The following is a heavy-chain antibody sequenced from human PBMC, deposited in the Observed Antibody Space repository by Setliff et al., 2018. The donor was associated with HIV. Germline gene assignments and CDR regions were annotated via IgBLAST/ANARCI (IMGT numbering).Heavy chain of an antibody. CDR2: IYTSGKT. CDR1: GDSITRGSYY. CDR3: ARAAYSGTYLWEPATDL. Sequence: SETLSLTCTVSGDSITRGSYYWSWIRQPAGKGLEWIGHIYTSGKTHYSPSLKSRITISADTPKNQLSLNLSSVTAAGTAVYYCARAAYSGTYLWEPATDLWGRGTLVTVSS. J-gene: IGHJ2*01. V-gene: IGHV4-61*09. D-gene: IGHD1-26*01.